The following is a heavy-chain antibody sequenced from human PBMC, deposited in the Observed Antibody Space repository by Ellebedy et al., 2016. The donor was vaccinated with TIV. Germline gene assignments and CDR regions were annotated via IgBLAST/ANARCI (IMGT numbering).Heavy chain of an antibody. V-gene: IGHV4-34*01. J-gene: IGHJ2*01. CDR3: ARAFKDYWYFDL. CDR2: INHSRST. CDR1: GGSFSGYY. Sequence: SETLSLTCAVYGGSFSGYYWSWIRQPPGKGLEWIGEINHSRSTNYNPSLKSRVTISVDTSKNQFSLKLSSVTAADTAVYYCARAFKDYWYFDLWGRGTLVTVSS.